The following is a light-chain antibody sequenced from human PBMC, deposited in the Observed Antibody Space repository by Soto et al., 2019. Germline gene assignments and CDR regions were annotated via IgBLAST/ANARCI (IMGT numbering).Light chain of an antibody. CDR3: QQSYSTPLT. J-gene: IGKJ4*01. CDR2: AAS. Sequence: DIQMTQSPSSLSASVGHRVIITCRASQSISSYLNWYQQKPGKAPKLLIYAASNLQSGVSSRFSGSGSGTDFTLTISSLQPEDFATYYCQQSYSTPLTFGGGTKVEIK. V-gene: IGKV1-39*01. CDR1: QSISSY.